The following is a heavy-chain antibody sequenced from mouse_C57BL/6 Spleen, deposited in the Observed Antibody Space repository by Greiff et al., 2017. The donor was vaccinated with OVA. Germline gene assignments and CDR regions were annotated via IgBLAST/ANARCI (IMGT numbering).Heavy chain of an antibody. CDR2: INPGSGGT. CDR1: GYAFTNYL. V-gene: IGHV1-54*01. Sequence: QVQLQQSGAELVRPGTSVKVSCKASGYAFTNYLIEWVKQRPGQGLEWIGVINPGSGGTNYNEKFKGKATLTADKSSSTAYMQLSSLTSEDSAVYVCARGEFDYDYAMDYWGQGTSVTVSS. D-gene: IGHD2-4*01. J-gene: IGHJ4*01. CDR3: ARGEFDYDYAMDY.